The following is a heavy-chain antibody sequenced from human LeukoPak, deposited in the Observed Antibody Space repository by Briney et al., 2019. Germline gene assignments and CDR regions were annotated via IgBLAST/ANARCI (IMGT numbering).Heavy chain of an antibody. CDR3: VSFYETY. V-gene: IGHV3-74*01. CDR2: IASDGSST. D-gene: IGHD2/OR15-2a*01. Sequence: GGSLRLSCAASGFTFSSYWMNWVRQAPGKGLVWVSRIASDGSSTTYVDSVKGRFSISRDNAKNTLYLQMNSLRAEDTAVYYCVSFYETYWGRGTLVTVSS. CDR1: GFTFSSYW. J-gene: IGHJ4*02.